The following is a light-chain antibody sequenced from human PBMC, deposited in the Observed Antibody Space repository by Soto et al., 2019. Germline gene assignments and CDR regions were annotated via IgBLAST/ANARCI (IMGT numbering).Light chain of an antibody. CDR3: QHYNYWPYT. CDR1: QSIRSGR. Sequence: EIVLTQSPDTLSLSPGDRATLACMASQSIRSGRLAWYQQKPGQAPRLLIYDASTRATGVPARFSGSGSGTDFTLTVSSLQSEDFAVYYCQHYNYWPYTFGQGTKVDI. J-gene: IGKJ2*01. CDR2: DAS. V-gene: IGKV3-15*01.